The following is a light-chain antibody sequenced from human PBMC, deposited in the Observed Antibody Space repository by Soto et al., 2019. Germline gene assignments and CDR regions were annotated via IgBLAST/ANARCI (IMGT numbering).Light chain of an antibody. CDR3: QQFYTTPT. CDR1: QSILYSPSNKNA. CDR2: WAS. Sequence: DIVMTQSPDSLAVSLGERATINCKSSQSILYSPSNKNALAWYAQKPGESPKLLISWASTRESGVPDRFSGSESGTDFTLTISRLQAEDVAVYYCQQFYTTPTFGGGTKVEL. V-gene: IGKV4-1*01. J-gene: IGKJ4*01.